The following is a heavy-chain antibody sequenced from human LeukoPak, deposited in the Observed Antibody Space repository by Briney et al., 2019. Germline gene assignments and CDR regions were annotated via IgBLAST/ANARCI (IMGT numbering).Heavy chain of an antibody. CDR3: AKERNIVVVVAATN. D-gene: IGHD2-15*01. CDR2: IGGSGGST. J-gene: IGHJ4*02. Sequence: GGSLRLSCAASGFTFSSYAMSWVRQAPGKGLEWASAIGGSGGSTYYADSVKGRFTISRDNSKNTLYLQMNSLRAEDTAVYYCAKERNIVVVVAATNWGQGTLVTVSS. V-gene: IGHV3-23*01. CDR1: GFTFSSYA.